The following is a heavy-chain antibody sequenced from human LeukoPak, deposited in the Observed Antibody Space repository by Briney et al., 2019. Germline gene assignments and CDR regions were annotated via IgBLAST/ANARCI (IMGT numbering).Heavy chain of an antibody. D-gene: IGHD2-2*01. CDR3: AKPPPRYCGSTSCSTHFDY. CDR1: GFTFSSYA. J-gene: IGHJ4*02. Sequence: TGGSLRLSCAASGFTFSSYAMSWVRQAPGKGLEWVSAISGSGGSTYYADSVKGRFTISRDNSKNTLYLQMNSLRAEDTAVYYCAKPPPRYCGSTSCSTHFDYWGQGTLVTVSS. V-gene: IGHV3-23*01. CDR2: ISGSGGST.